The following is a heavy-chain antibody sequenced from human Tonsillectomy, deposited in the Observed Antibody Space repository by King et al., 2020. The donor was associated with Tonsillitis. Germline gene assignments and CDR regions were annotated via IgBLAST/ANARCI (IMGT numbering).Heavy chain of an antibody. Sequence: VQLVESGGGLVKPGGSLRLSCAASRFTFSNAWMRWVRQAPGKGLEWVGRIKSKTDGGTTDYAAPVKGRFTISRDDSKNTLYLQMNSLKTEDTAVYYCTTGSVIMSTFGGVFRSSRWDYWGQGTLVTVSS. D-gene: IGHD3-16*01. J-gene: IGHJ4*02. CDR2: IKSKTDGGTT. V-gene: IGHV3-15*01. CDR3: TTGSVIMSTFGGVFRSSRWDY. CDR1: RFTFSNAW.